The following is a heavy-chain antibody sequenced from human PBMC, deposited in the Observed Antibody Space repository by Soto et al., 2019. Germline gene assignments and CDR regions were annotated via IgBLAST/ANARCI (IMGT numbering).Heavy chain of an antibody. V-gene: IGHV3-30*04. CDR1: AVSGYSFKNYA. CDR3: ARVSFGHLYDGSAPQTSGGL. Sequence: QLQLVESGGDVVHPGTYLRLSCAGSAVSGYSFKNYAFHWVRQAPGKGLEWVAVISYDGRDQDYADSEGGRFTISRCYSNYMVYLKMNSLRHEDTATYYCARVSFGHLYDGSAPQTSGGLWGQGTLVTVSS. J-gene: IGHJ4*02. D-gene: IGHD3-16*01. CDR2: ISYDGRDQ.